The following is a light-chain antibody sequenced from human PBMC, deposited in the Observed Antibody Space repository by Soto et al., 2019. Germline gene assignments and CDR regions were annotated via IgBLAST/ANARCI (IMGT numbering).Light chain of an antibody. CDR2: GNS. J-gene: IGLJ2*01. Sequence: QYVLTQPPSVSGAPGQRVTISCTGSSSNIGAGYDVHWYQQLPGTAPKLLIYGNSNRPSGVPDRFSGSKSGTSASLAITVLQAEDEADYYCQSSDSSLSGYVVFGGGTKLTVL. CDR3: QSSDSSLSGYVV. V-gene: IGLV1-40*01. CDR1: SSNIGAGYD.